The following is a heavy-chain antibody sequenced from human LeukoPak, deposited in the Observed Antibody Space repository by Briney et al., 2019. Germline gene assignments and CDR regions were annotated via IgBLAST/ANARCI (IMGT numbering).Heavy chain of an antibody. CDR2: IWYDGSNK. J-gene: IGHJ4*02. CDR3: ARDQAATATYFDY. D-gene: IGHD6-25*01. Sequence: GGSLRLSCAASGFTFSSYGMHWVRQAPGKGLEGVAVIWYDGSNKYYADSVKGRFTISRDNSKNTLYLQMNSLRAEDTAVYYCARDQAATATYFDYWGQGTLVTVSS. CDR1: GFTFSSYG. V-gene: IGHV3-33*01.